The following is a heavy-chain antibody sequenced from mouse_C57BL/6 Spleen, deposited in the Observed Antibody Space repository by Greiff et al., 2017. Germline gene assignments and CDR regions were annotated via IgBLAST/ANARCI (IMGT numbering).Heavy chain of an antibody. CDR2: ISSGGSYT. Sequence: EVHLVESGGDLVKPGGSLKLSCAASGFTFSRYGMSWVRQTPDKRLEWVATISSGGSYTYYPDSVKGRFTISRDNAKNTLYLQMSSLKSEDTAMYYCARISSYRYFDVWGTGTSVTVSS. D-gene: IGHD1-1*01. CDR3: ARISSYRYFDV. V-gene: IGHV5-6*01. CDR1: GFTFSRYG. J-gene: IGHJ1*03.